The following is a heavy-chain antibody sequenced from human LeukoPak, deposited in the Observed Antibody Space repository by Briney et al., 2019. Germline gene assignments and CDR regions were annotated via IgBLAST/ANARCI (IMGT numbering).Heavy chain of an antibody. Sequence: KPSETLSLTCTVSGGSISSGSYYWSWIRQPAGKGLEWIGRIYTSGSTNYNPSLKSRVTISVDTSKKQFSLKLTSVTVADTAVYYCAREARLGNWNRKGRYYMDVWGKGTTVTVSS. CDR1: GGSISSGSYY. CDR2: IYTSGST. CDR3: AREARLGNWNRKGRYYMDV. V-gene: IGHV4-61*02. J-gene: IGHJ6*03. D-gene: IGHD1/OR15-1a*01.